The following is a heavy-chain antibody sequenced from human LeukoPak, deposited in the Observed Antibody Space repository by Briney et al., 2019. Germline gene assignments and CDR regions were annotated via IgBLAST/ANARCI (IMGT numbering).Heavy chain of an antibody. CDR2: IYYTRST. D-gene: IGHD6-13*01. CDR1: GGSISSSSYY. Sequence: SETLSLTCTVSGGSISSSSYYWGWIRQPPGKGLEWIGSIYYTRSTYYNPSLKSRVTISVDTSKNQFSLKLSSVTAADTAVYYCARHKQGYTTSWFYWGQGTLVTVSS. V-gene: IGHV4-39*01. J-gene: IGHJ4*02. CDR3: ARHKQGYTTSWFY.